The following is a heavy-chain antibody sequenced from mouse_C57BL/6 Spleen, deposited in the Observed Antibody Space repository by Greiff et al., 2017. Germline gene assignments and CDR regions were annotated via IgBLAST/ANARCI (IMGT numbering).Heavy chain of an antibody. J-gene: IGHJ4*01. Sequence: QVQLKQSGPELVKPGASVKISCKASGYAFSSSWMNWVKQRPGKGLEWIGRIYPGDGDTNYNGKFKGKATLTADKSSSTAYMQLSSLTSEDSAVYFCARTGTDYYAMDYWGQGTSVTVSS. CDR1: GYAFSSSW. CDR3: ARTGTDYYAMDY. D-gene: IGHD4-1*01. CDR2: IYPGDGDT. V-gene: IGHV1-82*01.